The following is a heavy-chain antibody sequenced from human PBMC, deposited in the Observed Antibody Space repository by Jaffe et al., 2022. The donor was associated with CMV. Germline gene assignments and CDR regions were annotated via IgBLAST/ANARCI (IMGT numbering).Heavy chain of an antibody. CDR1: GLTFTNYA. J-gene: IGHJ3*02. D-gene: IGHD3-16*01. V-gene: IGHV3-23*04. Sequence: EVQLVESGGGLVQPGGSLRLSCVASGLTFTNYAMNWVRQAPGAGLEWVSGISGTGGTTWFADSVKGRFTISRDNSKNTLYLQMDSLRAADTALYFCAYYGGVDAFDIWGQGTMVSVSS. CDR3: AYYGGVDAFDI. CDR2: ISGTGGTT.